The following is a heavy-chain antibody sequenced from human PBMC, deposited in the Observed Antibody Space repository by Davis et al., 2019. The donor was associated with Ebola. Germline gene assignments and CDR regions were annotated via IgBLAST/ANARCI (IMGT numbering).Heavy chain of an antibody. D-gene: IGHD6-13*01. J-gene: IGHJ5*02. CDR2: IDPNSGGT. CDR3: ARGKIATTGTPWFDP. V-gene: IGHV1-2*02. CDR1: GYTFTAYY. Sequence: ASVKVSCKASGYTFTAYYMHWVRQAPGQGLEWMGWIDPNSGGTNYAQQFQGRVTMNRDTSINTAYMELSGLRSDDTAVYYCARGKIATTGTPWFDPWGQGTLVTVSS.